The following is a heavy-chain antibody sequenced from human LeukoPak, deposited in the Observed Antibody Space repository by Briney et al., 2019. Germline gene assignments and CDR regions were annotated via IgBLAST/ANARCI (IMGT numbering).Heavy chain of an antibody. D-gene: IGHD6-13*01. CDR3: PRSAAAADNNWFDP. V-gene: IGHV4-34*01. Sequence: GSLRLSCAASGFTFSNAWMSWVRQPPGKGLEWIGEINHSGSTNYNPSLKSRVTISVDTSKNQFSLKLSSVTAADTAVYYCPRSAAAADNNWFDPWGQGTLVTVSS. CDR1: GFTFSNAW. CDR2: INHSGST. J-gene: IGHJ5*02.